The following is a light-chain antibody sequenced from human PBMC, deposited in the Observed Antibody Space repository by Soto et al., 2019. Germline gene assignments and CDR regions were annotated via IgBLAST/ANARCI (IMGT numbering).Light chain of an antibody. CDR2: EVT. CDR3: SSYAGSSIFVV. J-gene: IGLJ2*01. CDR1: SSDVGSYNL. V-gene: IGLV2-23*02. Sequence: QSALTQPASVYGSPEQSITISCTRTSSDVGSYNLVSWYQHLPGKAPKLMIFEVTKRPSGVSTRFSGSKSGNTASLTISGLHAEDEADYYCSSYAGSSIFVVFGGGTKLTVL.